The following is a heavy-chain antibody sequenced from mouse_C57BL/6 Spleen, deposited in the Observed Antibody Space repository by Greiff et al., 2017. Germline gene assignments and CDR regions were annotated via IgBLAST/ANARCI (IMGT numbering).Heavy chain of an antibody. CDR1: GYTFTSYW. Sequence: QVQLQQSGAELVKPGASVKMSCKASGYTFTSYWITWVKQRPGQGLEWIGDISPGSGSTNYNEKFKSKATLTVDTSSSTAYMQLSSLTSEDSAVYYCAREEIYYDYDKVFYYFDDWGQGTTLTVSS. CDR3: AREEIYYDYDKVFYYFDD. CDR2: ISPGSGST. D-gene: IGHD2-4*01. J-gene: IGHJ2*01. V-gene: IGHV1-55*01.